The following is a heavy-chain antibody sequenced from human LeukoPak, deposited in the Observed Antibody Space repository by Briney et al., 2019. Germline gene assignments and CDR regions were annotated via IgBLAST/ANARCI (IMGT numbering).Heavy chain of an antibody. CDR3: ARESDSSGYFDF. J-gene: IGHJ4*02. D-gene: IGHD3-22*01. CDR2: IKHDGSVR. V-gene: IGHV3-7*01. Sequence: GGSLRLSCAASGFTSSTYWMTWVRQAPGKGLEWVANIKHDGSVRYFMDSVKGRFTISRDNAKNSLSLQMSSLRAEDTALYYCARESDSSGYFDFWGQGTLVTVSS. CDR1: GFTSSTYW.